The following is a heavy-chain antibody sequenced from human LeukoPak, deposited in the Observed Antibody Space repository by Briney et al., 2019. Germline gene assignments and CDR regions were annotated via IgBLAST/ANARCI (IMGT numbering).Heavy chain of an antibody. V-gene: IGHV4-4*02. J-gene: IGHJ4*02. CDR1: GGSISSSNW. CDR2: IYHSGST. CDR3: ARGGPVYSSGWYRLGY. D-gene: IGHD6-19*01. Sequence: SETLSLTCAVSGGSISSSNWWSWVRQPPGKGLEWIGEIYHSGSTNYNPSLKSRVTISVDTSKNQFSLKLSSVTAADTAVYYCARGGPVYSSGWYRLGYWGQGTLVTVSS.